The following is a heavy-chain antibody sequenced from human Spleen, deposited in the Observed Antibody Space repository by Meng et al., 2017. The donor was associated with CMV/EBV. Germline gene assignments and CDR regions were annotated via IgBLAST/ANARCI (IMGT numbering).Heavy chain of an antibody. Sequence: GESLKISCAASGFTFSSYAMSWVRQAPGKGLEWVSAISGSGCSTYYADSVKGRFTISRDNSKNTLYLQMNSLRAEDTAVYYCAKGRRSSWDWFDPWGQGTLVTVSS. CDR3: AKGRRSSWDWFDP. CDR2: ISGSGCST. V-gene: IGHV3-23*01. D-gene: IGHD6-13*01. CDR1: GFTFSSYA. J-gene: IGHJ5*02.